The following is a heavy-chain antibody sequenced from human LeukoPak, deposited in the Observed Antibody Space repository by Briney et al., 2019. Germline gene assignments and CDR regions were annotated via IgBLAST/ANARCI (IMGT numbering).Heavy chain of an antibody. D-gene: IGHD5-18*01. Sequence: SETLSLTCTVSGGSISSYYWSWIRQPPGKGLEWIGYIYYSGSTNYNPSLKSRVTISVDMSKNQFSLKLSSVTAADTAVYYCARDSGYSYGYVSWGQGTLVTVSS. J-gene: IGHJ5*02. CDR2: IYYSGST. CDR3: ARDSGYSYGYVS. V-gene: IGHV4-59*01. CDR1: GGSISSYY.